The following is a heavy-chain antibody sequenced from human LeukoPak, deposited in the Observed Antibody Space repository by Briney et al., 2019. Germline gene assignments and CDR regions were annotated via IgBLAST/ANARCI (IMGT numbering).Heavy chain of an antibody. Sequence: AASVKVSCEASGYTLTSYGINWMRQAPGQGLEWMGWISAYNGNTNYAQKLQGRVTMTTDTSTSTAYMELRSLRSDDTAVYYCARKELLLGWFDPWGQGTLVTASS. J-gene: IGHJ5*02. V-gene: IGHV1-18*01. D-gene: IGHD1-26*01. CDR2: ISAYNGNT. CDR1: GYTLTSYG. CDR3: ARKELLLGWFDP.